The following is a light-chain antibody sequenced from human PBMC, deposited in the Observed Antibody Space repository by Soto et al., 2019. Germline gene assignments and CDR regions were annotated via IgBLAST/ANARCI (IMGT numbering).Light chain of an antibody. V-gene: IGKV3-15*01. J-gene: IGKJ4*01. CDR3: QQYNEWPLT. CDR2: HAA. CDR1: QSVSNN. Sequence: EIVMTQSPATLSVSPGERATLSCRASQSVSNNVAWYQQKPGQAPSLLIYHAATRATGIPARFIGSGSGPEVTLTISSLQSEDFAVYYCQQYNEWPLTFGGGTKVEIK.